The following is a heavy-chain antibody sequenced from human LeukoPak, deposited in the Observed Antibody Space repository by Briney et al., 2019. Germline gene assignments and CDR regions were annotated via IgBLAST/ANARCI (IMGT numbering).Heavy chain of an antibody. CDR3: ASPHSGSYYFDY. V-gene: IGHV4-39*07. D-gene: IGHD1-26*01. J-gene: IGHJ4*02. CDR1: GGSISSSTYY. CDR2: VYYSGST. Sequence: SETLSLTCTVSGGSISSSTYYWGWIRQPPGKGLEWIGNVYYSGSTYYNPSLKSRVTISVDTSKNQFSLKLNSVTAADTAVYYCASPHSGSYYFDYWGQGTLLTVSS.